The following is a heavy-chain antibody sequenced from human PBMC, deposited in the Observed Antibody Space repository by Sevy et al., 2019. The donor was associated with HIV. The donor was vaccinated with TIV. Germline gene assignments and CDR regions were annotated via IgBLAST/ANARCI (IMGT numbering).Heavy chain of an antibody. CDR3: ARGVLDSILYYYYYMDV. D-gene: IGHD1-1*01. J-gene: IGHJ6*03. CDR2: IYYSGST. CDR1: GGSISSYY. Sequence: SETLSLTCTVSGGSISSYYWSWIRQPPGKGLEWIGYIYYSGSTNYNPSLKSRVTISVDTSKNQFSLKLSSVTAADTAVYYCARGVLDSILYYYYYMDVWGKGTTVTVSS. V-gene: IGHV4-59*01.